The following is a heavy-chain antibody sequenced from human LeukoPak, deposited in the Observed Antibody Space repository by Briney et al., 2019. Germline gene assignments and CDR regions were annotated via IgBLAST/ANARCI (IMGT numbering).Heavy chain of an antibody. V-gene: IGHV4-38-2*02. CDR3: ARQGSVVVPAARGDWFDP. J-gene: IGHJ5*02. D-gene: IGHD2-2*01. CDR2: LFHSGST. CDR1: GYSLSSGYY. Sequence: SETLSLTCTVSGYSLSSGYYWGWIRQPPGKGLEWIGSLFHSGSTYYNPSLKSRVIILVDTSKNQFSLKLSSVTAADTAVYYCARQGSVVVPAARGDWFDPGGQGTLVTVSS.